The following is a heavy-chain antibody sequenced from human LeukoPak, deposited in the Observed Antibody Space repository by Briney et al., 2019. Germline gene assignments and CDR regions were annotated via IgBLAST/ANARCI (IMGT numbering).Heavy chain of an antibody. CDR1: GFTFDDYT. Sequence: PGGSLRLSCAASGFTFDDYTMHWVRQAPGKGLEWVSSISGGSTYYADSRKGRFTISRDNSKNTLHLQMNNLRAEDTAVYYCAKEGMAVAGTWYFDLWGRGTLVTVSS. CDR3: AKEGMAVAGTWYFDL. V-gene: IGHV3-38-3*01. D-gene: IGHD6-19*01. J-gene: IGHJ2*01. CDR2: ISGGST.